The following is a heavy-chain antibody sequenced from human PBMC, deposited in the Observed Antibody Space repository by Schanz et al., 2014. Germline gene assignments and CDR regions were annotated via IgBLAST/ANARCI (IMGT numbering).Heavy chain of an antibody. D-gene: IGHD2-15*01. Sequence: QIQLLQSGSALKKPGASVKVSCKASGYTFTNYPVTWVRQAPGQGLEWMGWINTNNGNPTYAQGFTGRFVFSLDTSVSTAYLQISSLKAEDTAVYYCARGGVVVVTAALNWFDPWGQGTLVTVSS. V-gene: IGHV7-4-1*02. CDR3: ARGGVVVVTAALNWFDP. CDR2: INTNNGNP. CDR1: GYTFTNYP. J-gene: IGHJ5*02.